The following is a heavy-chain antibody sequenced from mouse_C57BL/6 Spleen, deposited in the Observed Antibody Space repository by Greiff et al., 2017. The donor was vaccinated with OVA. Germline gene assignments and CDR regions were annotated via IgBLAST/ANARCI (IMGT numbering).Heavy chain of an antibody. J-gene: IGHJ1*03. CDR2: IYPGSGST. V-gene: IGHV1-55*01. CDR1: GYTFTSYW. CDR3: AREGGYSNYGYCDV. Sequence: VQLQQPGAELVKPGASVKMSCKASGYTFTSYWITWVKQRPGQGLEWIGDIYPGSGSTNYNEKFKSKATLTVDTSSSTAYMQLSSLTSEDSAVYFCAREGGYSNYGYCDVWGTGTTVTVSS. D-gene: IGHD2-5*01.